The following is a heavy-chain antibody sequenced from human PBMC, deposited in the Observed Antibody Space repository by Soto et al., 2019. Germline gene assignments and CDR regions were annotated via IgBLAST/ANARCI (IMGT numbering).Heavy chain of an antibody. Sequence: QVQLVETGGGLVKPGGPLRLSCAGTGFIFTDFYMSWIRQAPGKGLEWVSYISSSGTTIYYADSVKGRFTIARDNAKRSVYLQMNSLRAEDTAVYYCARDRGFDSWGQGTLVTVSS. CDR3: ARDRGFDS. CDR1: GFIFTDFY. CDR2: ISSSGTTI. V-gene: IGHV3-11*01. J-gene: IGHJ4*02.